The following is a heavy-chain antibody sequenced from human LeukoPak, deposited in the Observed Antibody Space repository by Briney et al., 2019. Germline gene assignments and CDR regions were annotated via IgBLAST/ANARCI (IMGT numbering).Heavy chain of an antibody. CDR2: ICGSGSST. Sequence: GGSLRLSCAASGFTFSTYSMNWVRQAPGKGLEWVSGICGSGSSTYYADSVKGRFTISRDNSKNTLYLQMNSLRAEDTAVYYCAKTLGYCSSTSCRGYYYYMDVWGKGTTVTVSS. D-gene: IGHD2-2*01. CDR1: GFTFSTYS. J-gene: IGHJ6*03. V-gene: IGHV3-23*01. CDR3: AKTLGYCSSTSCRGYYYYMDV.